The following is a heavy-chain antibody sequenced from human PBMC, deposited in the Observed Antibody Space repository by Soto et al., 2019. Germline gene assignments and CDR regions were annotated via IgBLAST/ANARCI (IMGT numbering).Heavy chain of an antibody. CDR2: INPNIGTT. Sequence: QEQLVQSGAEVKKPGASVKVSCKASGYTFTGHYLHWVRQAPGQGLEWMGWINPNIGTTKYAQKFQGRVTMTRDTSISTAYMELSGLRSDDTALYYCARETRVASGSAIPRRNNWFDPGGLGTLVTVSS. CDR1: GYTFTGHY. J-gene: IGHJ5*02. V-gene: IGHV1-2*02. D-gene: IGHD3-10*01. CDR3: ARETRVASGSAIPRRNNWFDP.